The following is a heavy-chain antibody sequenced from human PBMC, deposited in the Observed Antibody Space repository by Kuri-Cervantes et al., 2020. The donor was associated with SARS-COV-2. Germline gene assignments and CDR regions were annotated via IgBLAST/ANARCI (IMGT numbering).Heavy chain of an antibody. CDR3: ARYYYDSRGYVFFDY. J-gene: IGHJ4*02. D-gene: IGHD3-22*01. CDR1: GGSIRSDGYC. CDR2: IYSGGTT. V-gene: IGHV4-31*03. Sequence: LRLSCTVSGGSIRSDGYCWSWIRQRPGKGLEWIGYIYSGGTTYYSPSLKSRLTISMDTSKNHFSLKLGAVTAADTSMYYRARYYYDSRGYVFFDYWGRGNPVTVSS.